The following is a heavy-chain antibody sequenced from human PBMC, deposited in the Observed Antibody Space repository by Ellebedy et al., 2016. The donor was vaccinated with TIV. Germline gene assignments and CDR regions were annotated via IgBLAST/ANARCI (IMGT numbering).Heavy chain of an antibody. CDR1: GESLSGTDFY. D-gene: IGHD3-10*01. V-gene: IGHV4-30-4*01. CDR2: IYHDGTT. CDR3: ARSQAVRPEDS. J-gene: IGHJ4*02. Sequence: MPSETLSLTCTVSGESLSGTDFYWSWIRQPPGKGLEWIAYIYHDGTTSYNPSLKSRFTISMDTSRNQFSLTLSSVTAADTAVYYCARSQAVRPEDSWGQGTLVSVSS.